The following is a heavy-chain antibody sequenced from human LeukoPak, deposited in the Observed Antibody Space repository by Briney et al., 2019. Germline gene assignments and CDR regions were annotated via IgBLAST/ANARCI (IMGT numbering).Heavy chain of an antibody. CDR3: ARVTDWDDFDY. D-gene: IGHD3/OR15-3a*01. J-gene: IGHJ4*02. CDR1: GFIFSSYW. CDR2: IKQDGSEK. V-gene: IGHV3-7*01. Sequence: GGSLRLSCAASGFIFSSYWMSWVRQAPGKGLEWVANIKQDGSEKYYVDSVKGRFTISRDNAKNSLYLQMNSLRAEDTAVYYCARVTDWDDFDYWGQGTLVTVSS.